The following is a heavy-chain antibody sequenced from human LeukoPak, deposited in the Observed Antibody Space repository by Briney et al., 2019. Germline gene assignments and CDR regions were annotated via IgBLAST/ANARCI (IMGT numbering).Heavy chain of an antibody. V-gene: IGHV4-34*01. J-gene: IGHJ3*02. CDR3: ARGSHYYDSSGYYRDAFDI. CDR2: INHSGST. D-gene: IGHD3-22*01. Sequence: SETLSLTCAVYGGSFSGYYWSWIRQSPGKGLEWIGEINHSGSTNYNPSLKSRVTISVDTSKNQFSLKLSSVTAADTAVYYCARGSHYYDSSGYYRDAFDIWGQGTMVTVSS. CDR1: GGSFSGYY.